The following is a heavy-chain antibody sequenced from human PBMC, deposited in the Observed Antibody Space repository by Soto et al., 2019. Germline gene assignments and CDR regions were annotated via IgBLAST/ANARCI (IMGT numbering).Heavy chain of an antibody. Sequence: EVQLVASGGGLVQPGGSLRLSCAASGFTFNSYWMGWVRQATGKGLEWVANIKQDGSEKYYVDSVKGRFAISRDNAKNSLYLQMYSLRADDTAVYYCARDTGNFHFDSWSQGILLTVSS. V-gene: IGHV3-7*01. CDR1: GFTFNSYW. CDR2: IKQDGSEK. J-gene: IGHJ4*02. CDR3: ARDTGNFHFDS. D-gene: IGHD1-7*01.